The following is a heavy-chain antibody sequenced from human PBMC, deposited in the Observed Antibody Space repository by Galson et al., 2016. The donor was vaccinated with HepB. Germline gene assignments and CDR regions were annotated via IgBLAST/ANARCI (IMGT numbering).Heavy chain of an antibody. D-gene: IGHD1-14*01. Sequence: SLRLSCAASGFTFSSYAMSWVRQAPGKGLEWVSAISGSGGSTYYADSVKGRFTISRDNSKNTLYLQMNSLRAEDKAVYYWAKDRVKLKPQFDYWGQGTLVTVSS. CDR3: AKDRVKLKPQFDY. CDR2: ISGSGGST. V-gene: IGHV3-23*01. CDR1: GFTFSSYA. J-gene: IGHJ4*02.